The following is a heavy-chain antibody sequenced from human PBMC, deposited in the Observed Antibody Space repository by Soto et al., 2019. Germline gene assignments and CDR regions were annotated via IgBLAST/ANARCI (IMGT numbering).Heavy chain of an antibody. CDR3: ARDQTITTLMSYFDP. CDR1: GYTFTDYY. D-gene: IGHD1-1*01. J-gene: IGHJ5*02. CDR2: IIPNSGGT. V-gene: IGHV1-2*02. Sequence: ASVKVSCKASGYTFTDYYIHWMRQAPGQGLEWVGWIIPNSGGTNYAQKFQGRVTMTRDPSISTAYMEFSGLRSDDTAIYYCARDQTITTLMSYFDPLGQGTQVTVAS.